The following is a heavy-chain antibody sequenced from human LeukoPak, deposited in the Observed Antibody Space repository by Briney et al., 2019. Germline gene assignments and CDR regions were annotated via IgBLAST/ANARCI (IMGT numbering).Heavy chain of an antibody. CDR1: GFTFSSYA. CDR2: ISGSGGST. Sequence: PGGSLRLSCAASGFTFSSYAMSWVRQAPGKGLEWVSAISGSGGSTYYADSVKGRFTTSRDNSKNTLYLQMNSLRAEDTAVYYCAKDLGIVVVPAAIFFDYWGQGTLVTVSS. V-gene: IGHV3-23*01. D-gene: IGHD2-2*01. J-gene: IGHJ4*02. CDR3: AKDLGIVVVPAAIFFDY.